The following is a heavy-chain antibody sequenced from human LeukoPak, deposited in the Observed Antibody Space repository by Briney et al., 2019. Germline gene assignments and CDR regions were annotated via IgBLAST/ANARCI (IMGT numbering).Heavy chain of an antibody. J-gene: IGHJ4*02. Sequence: PSETLSLTCTVSGGSISSSSYYWGWIRQPPGKGLEWIGSIFYSGSTYYNPSLKSRVTISVGTSKNQFSLKLSSVTAADTAVYYCARDLAAAGYFDYWGQGTLVTVPS. CDR1: GGSISSSSYY. CDR3: ARDLAAAGYFDY. CDR2: IFYSGST. V-gene: IGHV4-39*07. D-gene: IGHD6-13*01.